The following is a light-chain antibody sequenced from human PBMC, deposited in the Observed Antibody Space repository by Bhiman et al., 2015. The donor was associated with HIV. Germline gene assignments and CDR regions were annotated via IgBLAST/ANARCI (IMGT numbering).Light chain of an antibody. V-gene: IGLV2-14*03. Sequence: QSALTQPASVSGSPGQSITISCTGTSSDVGDYNFVSWYQQHPGKAPKLMIYDVSKWPSGVSNRFSGSKSGNTASLTISGLQAADEADYYCSSYTSRNTLVFGGGTKLTVL. CDR1: SSDVGDYNF. CDR3: SSYTSRNTLV. CDR2: DVS. J-gene: IGLJ3*02.